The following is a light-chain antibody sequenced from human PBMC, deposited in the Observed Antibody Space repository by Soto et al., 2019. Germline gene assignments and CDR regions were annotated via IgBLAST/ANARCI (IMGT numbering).Light chain of an antibody. CDR1: QSVSSY. CDR2: GAS. CDR3: QQYNNWPSWT. J-gene: IGKJ1*01. Sequence: EILLTQSPGTLSLSLGERATITCRASQSVSSYLAWYQQKPGKAPRLLIYGASTRSNGVPARFSGSGSGTEFTLTISSLQSEDFAVYYCQQYNNWPSWTFGQGTKVDIK. V-gene: IGKV3D-15*01.